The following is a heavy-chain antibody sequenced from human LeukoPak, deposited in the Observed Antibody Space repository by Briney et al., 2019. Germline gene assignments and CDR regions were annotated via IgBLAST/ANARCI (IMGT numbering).Heavy chain of an antibody. J-gene: IGHJ4*02. V-gene: IGHV3-73*01. CDR3: TTGTHGY. Sequence: GSLRLSCAASGFTFSASAIHWVRQASGKGLEWVGRIRGKPHSFATAYAESVKGGFTVSRDDSKNTAYLQFDSLKTEDTAVYYCTTGTHGYWGQGTLATVSS. CDR2: IRGKPHSFAT. CDR1: GFTFSASA. D-gene: IGHD1-26*01.